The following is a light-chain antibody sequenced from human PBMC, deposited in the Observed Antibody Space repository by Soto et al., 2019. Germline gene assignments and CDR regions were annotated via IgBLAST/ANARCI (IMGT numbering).Light chain of an antibody. J-gene: IGKJ3*01. CDR2: KVS. CDR1: HRLVYSDGNTY. CDR3: MQDTHWPFT. Sequence: DVVMTQSPLSLPVTLGQPASISCRSTHRLVYSDGNTYLSWFQQRPGQSPRRLIYKVSNRDSGVPDRFSGSGSDTDFTLKISRAAAEDVGVYYCMQDTHWPFTFGPGTKVGIE. V-gene: IGKV2-30*01.